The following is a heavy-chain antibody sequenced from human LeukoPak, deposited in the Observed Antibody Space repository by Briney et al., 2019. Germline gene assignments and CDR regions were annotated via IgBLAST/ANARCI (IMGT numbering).Heavy chain of an antibody. J-gene: IGHJ4*02. CDR3: ARGQYYDFWSGYLFSDY. Sequence: GASVRVSCKASGYTFTSYGISWVRQAPGQGLEWMGWISAYNGNTNYAQKLQGRVTMTTDTSTSTAYMELRSLRSDDTAVYYCARGQYYDFWSGYLFSDYWGQGTLVTVSS. V-gene: IGHV1-18*01. D-gene: IGHD3-3*01. CDR2: ISAYNGNT. CDR1: GYTFTSYG.